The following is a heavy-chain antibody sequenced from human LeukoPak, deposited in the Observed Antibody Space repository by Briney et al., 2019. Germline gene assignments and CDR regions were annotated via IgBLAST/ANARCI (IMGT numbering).Heavy chain of an antibody. D-gene: IGHD3-22*01. J-gene: IGHJ4*02. CDR2: ISGSGGST. V-gene: IGHV3-23*01. Sequence: GSLRLSCAASGFTFSSYAMSWVRQAPGKGLEWVSAISGSGGSTYYADSVKGRFTISRDNSKNTLYLQMNSLRAEDTAVYYCAKFKNYYDSSGYYYDLDYFDYWGQGTLVTVSS. CDR1: GFTFSSYA. CDR3: AKFKNYYDSSGYYYDLDYFDY.